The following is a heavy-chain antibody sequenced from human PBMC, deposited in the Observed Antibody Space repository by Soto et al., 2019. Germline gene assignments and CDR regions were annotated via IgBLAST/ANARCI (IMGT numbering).Heavy chain of an antibody. J-gene: IGHJ5*01. CDR2: IKSQIAGGTT. CDR3: TTDSTQTCCDVGPCYSGQTKIHDS. CDR1: GFTLSHGW. V-gene: IGHV3-15*01. D-gene: IGHD2-15*01. Sequence: EVQLVESGGGLVTPGGSLRLACAASGFTLSHGWMSWVRQGPGKGLGWVGRIKSQIAGGTTDYSAPVKGRFTISRDDSKDSLYLQLNSVITEDTAVYYWTTDSTQTCCDVGPCYSGQTKIHDSWGHGTMGTVSS.